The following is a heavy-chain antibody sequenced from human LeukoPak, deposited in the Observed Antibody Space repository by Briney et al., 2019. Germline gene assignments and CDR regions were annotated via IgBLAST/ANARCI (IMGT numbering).Heavy chain of an antibody. V-gene: IGHV1-46*01. J-gene: IGHJ4*02. Sequence: ASVTVSCKASGYTFTSYYMHWVRQAPGQGLEGMGQINPSGGSTSYAQKFQGRVTMTSDTSTSTVYMELSGLRSEDTAVYYCARDLGIGSGWYGVYWGQGTLVTVSS. CDR2: INPSGGST. CDR1: GYTFTSYY. D-gene: IGHD6-19*01. CDR3: ARDLGIGSGWYGVY.